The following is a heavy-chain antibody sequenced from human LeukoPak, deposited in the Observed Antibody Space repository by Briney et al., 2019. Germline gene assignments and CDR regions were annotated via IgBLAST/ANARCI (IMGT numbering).Heavy chain of an antibody. V-gene: IGHV4-4*07. CDR3: ALENYYGSGHTFDY. J-gene: IGHJ4*02. CDR1: GGSISSYY. D-gene: IGHD3-10*01. CDR2: IYTSGST. Sequence: PSETLSLTCTVSGGSISSYYWSWIRQPAGKGLEWIGRIYTSGSTNYNPSLKSRVTMSVDTSKNQFSLKLSSVTAADRAVYYCALENYYGSGHTFDYWGQGTLVTVSS.